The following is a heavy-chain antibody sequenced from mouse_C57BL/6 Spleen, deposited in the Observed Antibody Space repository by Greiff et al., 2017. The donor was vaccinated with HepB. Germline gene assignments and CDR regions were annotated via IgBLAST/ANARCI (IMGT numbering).Heavy chain of an antibody. CDR2: INYDGSST. V-gene: IGHV5-16*01. CDR1: GFTFSDYY. Sequence: EVQVVESEGGLVQPGSSMKLSCTASGFTFSDYYMAWVRQVPEKGLEWVANINYDGSSTYYLDSLKSRFIISRDNAKNILYLQMSSLKSEDTATYYCARDRDYYAMDYWGQGTSVTVSS. J-gene: IGHJ4*01. CDR3: ARDRDYYAMDY. D-gene: IGHD3-1*01.